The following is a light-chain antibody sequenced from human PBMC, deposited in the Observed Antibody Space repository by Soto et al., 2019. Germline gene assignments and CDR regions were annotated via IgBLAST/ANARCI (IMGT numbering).Light chain of an antibody. Sequence: DIQMTQSPSTLSASVGDRVTITCRASQSISTWLAWYQQKPGKAPKLLIYKASSLEGGVPSRFSGSGSGTEFNITISSLQPDDFATYYCQQYKTYPLTFGGETTVDIK. CDR1: QSISTW. J-gene: IGKJ4*01. V-gene: IGKV1-5*03. CDR3: QQYKTYPLT. CDR2: KAS.